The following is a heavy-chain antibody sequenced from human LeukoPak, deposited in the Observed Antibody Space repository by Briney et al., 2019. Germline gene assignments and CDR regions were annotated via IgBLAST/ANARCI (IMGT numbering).Heavy chain of an antibody. CDR1: GFTFSSYW. J-gene: IGHJ5*02. Sequence: GGSLRLSCAASGFTFSSYWMSWVRQAPGKGLEWVAVIWYDGSNKYYADSVKGRFTISRDNSKNTLYLQMNSLRAEDTAVYYCAREDWFDPWGQGTLVTVSS. V-gene: IGHV3-33*08. CDR2: IWYDGSNK. CDR3: AREDWFDP.